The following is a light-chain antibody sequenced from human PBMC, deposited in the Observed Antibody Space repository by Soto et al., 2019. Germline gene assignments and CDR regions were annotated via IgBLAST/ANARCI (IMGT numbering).Light chain of an antibody. J-gene: IGKJ1*01. CDR2: AAS. CDR3: QHYYNYPRT. V-gene: IGKV1-8*01. Sequence: AIRMTQSPSSLSASTGDRVTIPCRASQDIGTYLAWYQQKPGKAPKLLIYAASSLQSGVPSRFSGSGPGTDFTLTISWLQSEDFATYYCQHYYNYPRTVGQGTKVDSK. CDR1: QDIGTY.